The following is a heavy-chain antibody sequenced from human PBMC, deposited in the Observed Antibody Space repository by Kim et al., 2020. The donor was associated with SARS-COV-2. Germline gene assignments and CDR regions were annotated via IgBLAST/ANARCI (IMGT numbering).Heavy chain of an antibody. Sequence: SETLSLTCAVYGGSFSGYYWSWIRQPPGKGLEWIGEINHSGRTNYNPSLKSRVTISVDTYKNQFSLKLTSVTAAAAALYFCARRLSNTSGWGSHYCDLWG. CDR3: ARRLSNTSGWGSHYCDL. D-gene: IGHD3-10*01. V-gene: IGHV4-34*01. J-gene: IGHJ2*01. CDR1: GGSFSGYY. CDR2: INHSGRT.